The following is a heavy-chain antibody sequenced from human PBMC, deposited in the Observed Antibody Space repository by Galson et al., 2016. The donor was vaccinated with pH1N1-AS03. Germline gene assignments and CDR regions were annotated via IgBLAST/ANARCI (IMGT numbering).Heavy chain of an antibody. J-gene: IGHJ3*02. D-gene: IGHD5-24*01. Sequence: SETLSLTCAVSGYSISSGYYWGWIRQPPRKGLEWIGSIYHSGSTYYNPSLKSRVTISVDTSKNQFSLKLSSVTAADTAVYYCARPRRDGYNFDAFDIWGQGTMVTVSS. CDR1: GYSISSGYY. CDR3: ARPRRDGYNFDAFDI. V-gene: IGHV4-38-2*01. CDR2: IYHSGST.